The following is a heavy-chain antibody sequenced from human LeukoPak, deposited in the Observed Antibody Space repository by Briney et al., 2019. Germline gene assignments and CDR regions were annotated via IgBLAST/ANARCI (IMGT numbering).Heavy chain of an antibody. V-gene: IGHV1-46*01. CDR1: GYTFTSCY. CDR2: INPSGGST. Sequence: ASVKVSCKASGYTFTSCYMHWVRQAPGQGLEWMGIINPSGGSTSYAQKFQGRVTMTRDTSTSTVYMELSSLRSEDTAAYYCARGGATYDFSLYGMDVWGQGTTVTVSS. J-gene: IGHJ6*02. CDR3: ARGGATYDFSLYGMDV. D-gene: IGHD3-3*01.